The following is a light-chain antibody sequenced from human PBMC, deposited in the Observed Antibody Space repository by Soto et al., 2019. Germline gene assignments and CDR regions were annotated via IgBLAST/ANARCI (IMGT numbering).Light chain of an antibody. CDR2: STN. J-gene: IGLJ1*01. CDR3: AAWDDSLSDYL. Sequence: QSVLTQPPSASGTPGQTVTISCSGSSSNIGSAPVNWYQHLPGTAPKLFIYSTNQRPSGVPDRFSGSKSGTSASLAISGLQSDDEADYYCAAWDDSLSDYLFGTGTKLTVL. CDR1: SSNIGSAP. V-gene: IGLV1-44*01.